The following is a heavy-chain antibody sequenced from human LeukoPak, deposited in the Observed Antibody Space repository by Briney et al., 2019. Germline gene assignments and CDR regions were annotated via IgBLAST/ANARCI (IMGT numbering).Heavy chain of an antibody. CDR2: ISSSSSYI. Sequence: PGGSLRLSCAASGFTLSSYSMNWVRQAPGKGLEWVSSISSSSSYIYYADSVKGRFTISRDNAKNSLYLQMNSLRAEDTAVYYCARVGGTICSGGSCYSGYGMDVWGKGTTVTVSS. D-gene: IGHD2-15*01. CDR1: GFTLSSYS. J-gene: IGHJ6*04. V-gene: IGHV3-21*01. CDR3: ARVGGTICSGGSCYSGYGMDV.